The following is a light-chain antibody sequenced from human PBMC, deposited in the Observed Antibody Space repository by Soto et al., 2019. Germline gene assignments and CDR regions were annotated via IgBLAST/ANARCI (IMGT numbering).Light chain of an antibody. Sequence: DIQMTQSPSSVSASVGDRFTITCRWSQDISNYLNWYQQKPGKAPKLLIYDASNLETGVPSRFSGSGSGTDFTFTISSLQPEDIATYYCQQYDNLPWTFGQGTKVDIK. CDR3: QQYDNLPWT. CDR1: QDISNY. V-gene: IGKV1-33*01. J-gene: IGKJ1*01. CDR2: DAS.